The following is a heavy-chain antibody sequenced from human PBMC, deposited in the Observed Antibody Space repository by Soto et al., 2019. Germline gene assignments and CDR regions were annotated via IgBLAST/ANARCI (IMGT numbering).Heavy chain of an antibody. J-gene: IGHJ2*01. CDR3: AKRTVGWYFDL. CDR1: GFTFSSYA. V-gene: IGHV3-23*01. D-gene: IGHD4-17*01. CDR2: ISGSGDST. Sequence: EVQLLESGGGLVQPGGSLRLSCAASGFTFSSYAMSWVRQAPGKGLEWVSAISGSGDSTYYADSVKGRFTISRDNSKNTQYLQMHSLRAVDTAVYYCAKRTVGWYFDLWGRGTLVTVSS.